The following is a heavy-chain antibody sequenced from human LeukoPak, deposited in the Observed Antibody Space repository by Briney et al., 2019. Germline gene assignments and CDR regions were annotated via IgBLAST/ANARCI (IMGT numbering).Heavy chain of an antibody. Sequence: GGSLRLSCAASGFTFSSYGMHWVRQAPGKGLEWVAVISYDGSNKYYADSVKGRFTISRDNSKSTLYLQMNSLRAEDTAVYYCARRGSSGRSFDYWGQGTLVTVSS. CDR2: ISYDGSNK. V-gene: IGHV3-30*03. CDR1: GFTFSSYG. J-gene: IGHJ4*02. D-gene: IGHD3-22*01. CDR3: ARRGSSGRSFDY.